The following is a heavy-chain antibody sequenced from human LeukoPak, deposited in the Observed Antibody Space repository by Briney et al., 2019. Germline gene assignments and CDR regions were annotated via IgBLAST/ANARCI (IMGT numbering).Heavy chain of an antibody. D-gene: IGHD6-6*01. CDR3: ARGLAARRIVRYYHYMDV. V-gene: IGHV4-61*05. CDR2: IYYSGST. J-gene: IGHJ6*03. Sequence: PSETLSLTCTVSGGSISSSSYYWGWIRQPPGRGLEWIGYIYYSGSTNYNPSLKSRVTISVDTSKNQFSLKLSSVTAADTAVYYCARGLAARRIVRYYHYMDVWGKGTTVTVSS. CDR1: GGSISSSSYY.